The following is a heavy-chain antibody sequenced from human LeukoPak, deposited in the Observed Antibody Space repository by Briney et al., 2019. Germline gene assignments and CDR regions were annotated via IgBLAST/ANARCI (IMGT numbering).Heavy chain of an antibody. CDR2: ISGSGGST. CDR3: AEYPGIAAAGTGRWFVP. V-gene: IGHV3-23*01. Sequence: GGSLRLSCAASGFTFSSYAMSWVRQAPGKGLEWVSAISGSGGSTYYADSVKGRFTISRDNSKNTLYLQMNSLRAEDTAVYCCAEYPGIAAAGTGRWFVPWGEGALVTVSS. J-gene: IGHJ5*02. CDR1: GFTFSSYA. D-gene: IGHD6-13*01.